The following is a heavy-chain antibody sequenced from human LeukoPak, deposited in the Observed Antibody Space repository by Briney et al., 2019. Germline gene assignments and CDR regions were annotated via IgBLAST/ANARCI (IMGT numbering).Heavy chain of an antibody. CDR3: ARDSSRYWYFDL. J-gene: IGHJ2*01. V-gene: IGHV3-48*02. CDR1: GFTFSSYS. CDR2: ISSSSSTI. Sequence: PGRSLRFSCAASGFTFSSYSMNWVRQAPGKGLEWVSYISSSSSTIYYADSVKGRFTISRDNAKNSLYLQMNSLRNEDTAVYYCARDSSRYWYFDLWGRGTLVTVS. D-gene: IGHD2-15*01.